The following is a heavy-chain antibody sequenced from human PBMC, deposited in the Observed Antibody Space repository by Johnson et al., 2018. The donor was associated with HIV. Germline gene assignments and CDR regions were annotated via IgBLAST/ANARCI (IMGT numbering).Heavy chain of an antibody. Sequence: VQLVESGGGVVRPGGSLRLSCAASGFTFSTYWMHWVRQAPGKGLVWVSRINSDGSSTSYADSVKGRFTISRDNAKNTLYLQMNSLRAEDTAVYYCARVRRSGTYYVDAFDIWGQGTMVTVSS. CDR2: INSDGSST. D-gene: IGHD1-26*01. V-gene: IGHV3-74*02. CDR1: GFTFSTYW. CDR3: ARVRRSGTYYVDAFDI. J-gene: IGHJ3*02.